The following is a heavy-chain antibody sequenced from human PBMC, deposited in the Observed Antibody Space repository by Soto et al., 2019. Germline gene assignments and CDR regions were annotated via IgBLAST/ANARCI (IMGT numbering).Heavy chain of an antibody. Sequence: EVQLVESGGDLVKPGGSLRLSCAVAGFTFSDAWMTWVRQAPGKGLEWVGRIKRKIDGETTDYAAPVKGRFTISRDDSKSTLYLQMSSPKTEDTGVYYCTIGVGLSETDYWGQGTLVTVSS. CDR1: GFTFSDAW. CDR2: IKRKIDGETT. CDR3: TIGVGLSETDY. V-gene: IGHV3-15*01. J-gene: IGHJ4*02. D-gene: IGHD1-26*01.